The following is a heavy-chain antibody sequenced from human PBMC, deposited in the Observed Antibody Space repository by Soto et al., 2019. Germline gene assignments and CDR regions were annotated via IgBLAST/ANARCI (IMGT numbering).Heavy chain of an antibody. CDR1: GFTFSSYA. D-gene: IGHD1-26*01. CDR3: AREGEWELPGFDY. V-gene: IGHV3-30-3*01. CDR2: ISYDGSNK. Sequence: QVQLVESGGGVVQPGRSLRLSCAASGFTFSSYAMHWVRQAPGKGLEWVAVISYDGSNKYYADSVKGRFTISRDNSKNTLYLQMNSLRAEDTAVYYCAREGEWELPGFDYWGQGTLVTVSS. J-gene: IGHJ4*02.